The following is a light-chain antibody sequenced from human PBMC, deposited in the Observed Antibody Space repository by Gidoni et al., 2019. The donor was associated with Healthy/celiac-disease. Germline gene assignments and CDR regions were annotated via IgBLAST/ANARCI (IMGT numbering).Light chain of an antibody. CDR2: WAS. Sequence: DIVMTQSPDSLAVSLGERATINCKSSQSVLYSSNNKNYIAWYQQKPGQPPKLLIYWASTRESGVPDRFSGSGSGTSLTLTISSLQAEDVAVYYCQQYYSTPWTFXXXTKVEIK. V-gene: IGKV4-1*01. CDR3: QQYYSTPWT. CDR1: QSVLYSSNNKNY. J-gene: IGKJ1*01.